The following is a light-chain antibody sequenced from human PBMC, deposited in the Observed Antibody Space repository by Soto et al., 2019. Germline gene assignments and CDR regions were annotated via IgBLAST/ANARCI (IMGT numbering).Light chain of an antibody. CDR2: KAS. V-gene: IGKV1-5*03. Sequence: IQMTQSPSTLSASVGDRVIITCLASQGIGSWLAWYQQKPGKAPNLLLYKASTLEIGVQSRFRGSVTGTDFTLTMSSRQPDDFATYDCQQYDAYSTCGQGTKVEIK. CDR1: QGIGSW. J-gene: IGKJ1*01. CDR3: QQYDAYST.